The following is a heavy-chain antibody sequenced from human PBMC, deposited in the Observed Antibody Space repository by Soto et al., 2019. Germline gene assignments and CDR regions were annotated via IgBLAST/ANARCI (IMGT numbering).Heavy chain of an antibody. CDR2: IYYNGNS. V-gene: IGHV4-31*03. CDR3: ARDERYYNYFEY. Sequence: SETLSLTCTFSVGSISAGAYYWGWMRQHPGKGLEWIGYIYYNGNSYYSPSLKGRVSISPDTSKNQFSLKLSSVTAADTAVYYCARDERYYNYFEYWGRGTLVIVSS. D-gene: IGHD1-1*01. J-gene: IGHJ4*02. CDR1: VGSISAGAYY.